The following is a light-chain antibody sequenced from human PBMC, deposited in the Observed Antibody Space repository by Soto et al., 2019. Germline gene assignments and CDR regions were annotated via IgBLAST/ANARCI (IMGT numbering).Light chain of an antibody. J-gene: IGKJ2*03. V-gene: IGKV3-15*01. CDR2: AAS. CDR3: QQYHNWYS. Sequence: VMTQSPATLSVSPGERATLSCRATESVSSNLAWYQQKPGQAPRLLIYAASTRATGIPARFSGSRSGTEFTLTISSLQSEDSAVYYCQQYHNWYSFGQGSNLEIK. CDR1: ESVSSN.